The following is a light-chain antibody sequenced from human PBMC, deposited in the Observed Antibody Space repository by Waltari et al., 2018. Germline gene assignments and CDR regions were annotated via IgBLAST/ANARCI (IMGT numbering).Light chain of an antibody. V-gene: IGKV2-28*01. CDR1: QSLLHRNGYDY. J-gene: IGKJ2*01. Sequence: DIVMTQSPLSLSVTPGAPASISCRSSQSLLHRNGYDYLDWYLQKPGQSPHLLIYLASKRASGVSDRFSGSGSGTNFTLKITRVEAEDVGVYYCMQALQSPPYTFGQGTKLENK. CDR3: MQALQSPPYT. CDR2: LAS.